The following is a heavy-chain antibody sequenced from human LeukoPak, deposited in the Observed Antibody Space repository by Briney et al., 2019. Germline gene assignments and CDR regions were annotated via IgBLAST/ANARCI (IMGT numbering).Heavy chain of an antibody. CDR2: ISAYNGNT. Sequence: ASVKVPCKASGYTFTSYGISWVRQAPGQGLEWMGWISAYNGNTNYAQKLQGRVTMTTDTSTSTAYMELRSLRSDDTAVYYCARDSIVLMVYAMPNWFDPWGQGTLVTVSS. V-gene: IGHV1-18*01. CDR3: ARDSIVLMVYAMPNWFDP. CDR1: GYTFTSYG. D-gene: IGHD2-8*01. J-gene: IGHJ5*02.